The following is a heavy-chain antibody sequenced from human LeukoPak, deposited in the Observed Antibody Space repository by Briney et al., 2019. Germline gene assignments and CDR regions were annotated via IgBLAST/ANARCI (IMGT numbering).Heavy chain of an antibody. CDR3: ASPGRPASSTEGLYYDFWSGYYTGGWRAFDI. CDR2: IYHSGST. Sequence: PSQTLSLTCAVSGDSFSSDDYSWSWVRQPPGKGLEWIGEIYHSGSTNYNPSLKSRVTISVDKSKNQFSLKLSSVTAADTAVYYCASPGRPASSTEGLYYDFWSGYYTGGWRAFDIWGQGTMVTVSS. V-gene: IGHV4-30-2*01. D-gene: IGHD3-3*01. J-gene: IGHJ3*02. CDR1: GDSFSSDDYS.